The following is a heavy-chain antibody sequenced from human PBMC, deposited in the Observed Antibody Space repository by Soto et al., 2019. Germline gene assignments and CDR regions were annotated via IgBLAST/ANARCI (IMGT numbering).Heavy chain of an antibody. CDR2: ISCDGDDK. Sequence: GGSLRLSCAASGFTFSNYAMHWVRQAPGKGLEWVAIISCDGDDKSYADSVKDRFTISRDNSKNTVYLQLNSLRPEDTAVYYCARARGENDCFDPWGQGTLVTVSS. J-gene: IGHJ5*02. V-gene: IGHV3-30*04. CDR3: ARARGENDCFDP. D-gene: IGHD2-21*01. CDR1: GFTFSNYA.